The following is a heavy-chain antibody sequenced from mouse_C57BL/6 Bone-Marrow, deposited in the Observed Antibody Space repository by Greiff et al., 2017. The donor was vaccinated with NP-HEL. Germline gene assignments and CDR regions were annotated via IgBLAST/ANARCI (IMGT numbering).Heavy chain of an antibody. V-gene: IGHV1-59*01. Sequence: VQLQQSGAELVRPGTSVKLSCKASGYTFTSYWMHWVKQRPGQGLEWIGVIDPSDSYTNYNQKFKGKATLTVDTSSSTAYMQLSSLTSEDSAVYYCGPLYWDYWGQGTTLTVSS. D-gene: IGHD1-1*01. CDR1: GYTFTSYW. CDR2: IDPSDSYT. CDR3: GPLYWDY. J-gene: IGHJ2*01.